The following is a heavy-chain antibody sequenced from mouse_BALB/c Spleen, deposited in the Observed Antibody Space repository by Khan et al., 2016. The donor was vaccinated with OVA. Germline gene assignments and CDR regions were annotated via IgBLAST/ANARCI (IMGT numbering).Heavy chain of an antibody. Sequence: QIQLVQSGPELKKPGETVKISCKAFGYTFKDIVMNWVKQSPGEGLEWMGWMNTYTGEPTYADDFEGRFAFSLETSANTAYLQISSLNEEDTATYYCGRFLGGYWGQGTALTVSS. CDR3: GRFLGGY. J-gene: IGHJ2*01. CDR1: GYTFKDIV. D-gene: IGHD3-1*01. V-gene: IGHV9-3-1*01. CDR2: MNTYTGEP.